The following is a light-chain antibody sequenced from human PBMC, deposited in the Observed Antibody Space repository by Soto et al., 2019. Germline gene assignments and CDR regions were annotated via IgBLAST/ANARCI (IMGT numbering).Light chain of an antibody. CDR2: WAS. CDR3: QQYYSTLPYT. Sequence: DIVMTQSPDSLAVSLGERATINCKSSQSVLYSSNNKNYLAWYQQKPGQPPKLLIYWASTRESGVPDRFSGSGSWTDFTLTISSLQAEDVAVYYCQQYYSTLPYTFGQGTKLEIK. V-gene: IGKV4-1*01. J-gene: IGKJ2*01. CDR1: QSVLYSSNNKNY.